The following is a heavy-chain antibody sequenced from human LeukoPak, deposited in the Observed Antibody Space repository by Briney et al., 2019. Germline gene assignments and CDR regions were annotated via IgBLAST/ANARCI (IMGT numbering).Heavy chain of an antibody. CDR2: IKSKTDGGTT. Sequence: GGSLRLSCAASGFTFSNAWMSWVRQAPGKGLEWVGRIKSKTDGGTTDYAALVKGRFTISRDDSKNTLHLQMNSLKTEDTAVYYCVRDAWLTQKGAFDIWGQGTMVAVSS. V-gene: IGHV3-15*01. CDR3: VRDAWLTQKGAFDI. CDR1: GFTFSNAW. J-gene: IGHJ3*02. D-gene: IGHD5-24*01.